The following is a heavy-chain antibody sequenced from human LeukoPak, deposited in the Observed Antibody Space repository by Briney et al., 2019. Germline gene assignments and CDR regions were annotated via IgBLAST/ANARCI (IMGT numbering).Heavy chain of an antibody. J-gene: IGHJ4*02. CDR1: GFLFSNYW. D-gene: IGHD6-13*01. V-gene: IGHV3-74*01. CDR2: VNSDGSTT. Sequence: QPGGPLRLSCAASGFLFSNYWMHLVRQAPGKVLVWVSRVNSDGSTTNYAASAKGRFTISRDHAENTLYMSMNSLRPEDTAVYSCARGYYSSSRFDSWGQGTLVTVSS. CDR3: ARGYYSSSRFDS.